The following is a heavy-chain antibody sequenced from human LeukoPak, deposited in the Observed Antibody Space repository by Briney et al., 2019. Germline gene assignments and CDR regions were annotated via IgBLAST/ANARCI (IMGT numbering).Heavy chain of an antibody. V-gene: IGHV4-30-4*08. CDR1: GGSITSSGYY. Sequence: SETLSLTCAISGGSITSSGYYWSWIRQPPGKGLEWIGYIYYSGSTYYNPSLKSRVTISVDTSKNQFSLKLSSVTAADTAVYYCARAEALTDYWGQGTLVTVSS. CDR3: ARAEALTDY. CDR2: IYYSGST. J-gene: IGHJ4*02.